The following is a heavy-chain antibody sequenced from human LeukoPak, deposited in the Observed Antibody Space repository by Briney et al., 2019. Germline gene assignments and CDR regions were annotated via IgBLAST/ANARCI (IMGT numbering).Heavy chain of an antibody. Sequence: GRSLRLSCAASGFKFDDYAMHWVRQAPGKGLEWVSSIGGSGGSTYYADSVKGRSTISRDTSKNTLYLQMNSLRAEDTAVYYCAKYRGFGDSYDSWGQGTLVTVSS. CDR1: GFKFDDYA. CDR3: AKYRGFGDSYDS. J-gene: IGHJ4*02. V-gene: IGHV3-23*01. CDR2: IGGSGGST. D-gene: IGHD3-10*01.